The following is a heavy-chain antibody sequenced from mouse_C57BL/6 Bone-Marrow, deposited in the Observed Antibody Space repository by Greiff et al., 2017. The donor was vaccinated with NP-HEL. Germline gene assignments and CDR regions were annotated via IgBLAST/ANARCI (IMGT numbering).Heavy chain of an antibody. CDR1: GFTFSDYY. D-gene: IGHD2-1*01. V-gene: IGHV5-12*01. CDR2: ISNGGGST. CDR3: ARDGNYVRAMDY. J-gene: IGHJ4*01. Sequence: EVQGVESGGGLVQPGGSLKLSCAASGFTFSDYYMYWVRQTPEKRLEWVAYISNGGGSTYYPDTVKGRFTIFRDNAKNTLYLQMSRLKSEDTAMYYCARDGNYVRAMDYWGQGTSVTVSS.